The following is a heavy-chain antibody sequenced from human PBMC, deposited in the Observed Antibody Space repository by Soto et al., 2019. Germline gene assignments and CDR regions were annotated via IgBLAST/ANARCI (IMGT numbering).Heavy chain of an antibody. V-gene: IGHV4-30-4*01. D-gene: IGHD1-26*01. CDR2: ISYSGST. J-gene: IGHJ4*02. CDR1: GGSIRSEDYY. Sequence: QVQLQESGPGLVKPSQTLSLTCTVSGGSIRSEDYYWSWIRQPPGKGLEWIGYISYSGSTAYKSALRNRVIISVDTSQNQISLKLTSATSADTAVYYCVIIRVVGSTTFDSWGQGLVASFSS. CDR3: VIIRVVGSTTFDS.